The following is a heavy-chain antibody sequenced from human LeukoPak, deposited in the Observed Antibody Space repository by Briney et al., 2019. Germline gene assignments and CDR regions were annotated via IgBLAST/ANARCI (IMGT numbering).Heavy chain of an antibody. CDR2: INGDGSST. CDR1: GFTFSSYW. CDR3: ARLRDSSSPRYYYYGLDV. J-gene: IGHJ6*02. Sequence: PGGSLRLSCAASGFTFSSYWIHWVRQAPGKGLVWVSRINGDGSSTNYADSVKGRFTISRDNAENTLYLQMNSLRAEDTAVYYCARLRDSSSPRYYYYGLDVWGQGTTVTVSS. D-gene: IGHD6-13*01. V-gene: IGHV3-74*01.